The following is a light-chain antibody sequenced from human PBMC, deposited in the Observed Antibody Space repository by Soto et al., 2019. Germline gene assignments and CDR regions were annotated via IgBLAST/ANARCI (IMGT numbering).Light chain of an antibody. J-gene: IGLJ2*01. CDR2: EVS. Sequence: QSALTQPPSASGSPGQSVTISCTGTSSDVGGYNRVSWFQQHPGEAPKLMIYEVSKRPSGVPDRFSGSKSGNTASLTVSGLQVEDEADYYCSSYVGRNHLVFGGGTKLTVL. V-gene: IGLV2-8*01. CDR3: SSYVGRNHLV. CDR1: SSDVGGYNR.